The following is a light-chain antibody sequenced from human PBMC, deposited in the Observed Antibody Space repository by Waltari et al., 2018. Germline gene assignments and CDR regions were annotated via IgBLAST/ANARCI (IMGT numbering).Light chain of an antibody. V-gene: IGKV3-15*01. CDR1: QNITAR. CDR2: GAS. CDR3: QQYKNWRT. J-gene: IGKJ1*01. Sequence: EIVMTQSPATLSMSPGERATFSCRASQNITARLAWYQQKPGPAPRLLMFGASTRASGVPGRFSGSGSGTEFILTISSLQSEDSAIYYCQQYKNWRTFGQGTKVEIK.